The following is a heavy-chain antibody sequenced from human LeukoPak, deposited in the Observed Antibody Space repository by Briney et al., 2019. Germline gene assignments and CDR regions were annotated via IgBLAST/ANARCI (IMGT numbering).Heavy chain of an antibody. CDR1: GGSISGSNW. Sequence: SGTLSLTCAVSGGSISGSNWWSWVRQPPGKGLEWIGEIYHSGSTNYNPSLKSRVTISVDKSKNQFSLKLSSVTAADTAVYYCASMVRGVIIRRDFDYWGQGTLVTVSS. V-gene: IGHV4-4*02. J-gene: IGHJ4*02. D-gene: IGHD3-10*01. CDR3: ASMVRGVIIRRDFDY. CDR2: IYHSGST.